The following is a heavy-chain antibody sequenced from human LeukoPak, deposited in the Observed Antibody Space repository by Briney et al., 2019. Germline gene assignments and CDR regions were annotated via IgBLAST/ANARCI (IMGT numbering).Heavy chain of an antibody. CDR2: IYYSGST. D-gene: IGHD4-17*01. J-gene: IGHJ4*02. CDR1: GGSISSYY. Sequence: SQTLSFTCTVSGGSISSYYWSWIRQPPGKGLEWIGYIYYSGSTNYNPSLKSRVTISVDTSKNQFSLKLSSVTAADTAVYYCARRYGDFRYFDYWGQGTLVTVSS. V-gene: IGHV4-59*01. CDR3: ARRYGDFRYFDY.